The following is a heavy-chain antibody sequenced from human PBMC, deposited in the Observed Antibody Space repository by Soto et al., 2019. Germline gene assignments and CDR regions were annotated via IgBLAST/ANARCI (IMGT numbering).Heavy chain of an antibody. D-gene: IGHD6-6*01. J-gene: IGHJ4*02. CDR3: ARSPSTISAXPDD. Sequence: GASVKVSCKASGYTFTDYFIHWVRQAPGQGLEWMGWINPNTGGINYAQKFQGRVTMTRDTSISTAYMELRGLRSDDTALYFCARSPSTISAXPDDWRQGTLVTVS. CDR2: INPNTGGI. CDR1: GYTFTDYF. V-gene: IGHV1-2*02.